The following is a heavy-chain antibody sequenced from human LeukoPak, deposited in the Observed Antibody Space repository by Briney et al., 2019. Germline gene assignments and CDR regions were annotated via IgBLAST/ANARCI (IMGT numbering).Heavy chain of an antibody. CDR1: GFRFSSYA. D-gene: IGHD2-15*01. J-gene: IGHJ4*02. CDR3: VRASSGFDY. V-gene: IGHV3-23*01. Sequence: GGSLRLSCAASGFRFSSYAMSWVRQAPGKGLEWVSAISGSGVSTYYADSVKGRFTVSRDNSKNTLYLQMSSLRAGDTAVYYCVRASSGFDYWGQGALVTVSS. CDR2: ISGSGVST.